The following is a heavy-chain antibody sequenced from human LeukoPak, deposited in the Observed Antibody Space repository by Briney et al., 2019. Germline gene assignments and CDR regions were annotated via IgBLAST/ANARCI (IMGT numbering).Heavy chain of an antibody. V-gene: IGHV3-21*04. D-gene: IGHD3-10*01. Sequence: GGSLRLSCTGSGFTFSSYSMNWVRQAPGKGLEWDSSISSSSSYRYYEESVKGRFSISRDNARNSLYLQMNSLRAEDTALYHCARVELKILWFGESYAFDIWGQGTMVTVSS. CDR1: GFTFSSYS. CDR3: ARVELKILWFGESYAFDI. CDR2: ISSSSSYR. J-gene: IGHJ3*02.